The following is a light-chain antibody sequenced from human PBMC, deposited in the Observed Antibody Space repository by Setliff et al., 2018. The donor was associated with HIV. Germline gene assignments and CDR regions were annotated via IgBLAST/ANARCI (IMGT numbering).Light chain of an antibody. CDR2: QAT. CDR1: SGDVGRYNL. CDR3: YSNTGSNTFV. Sequence: QSVLAQPASVSGSPGQSITISCTGTSGDVGRYNLVSWYQQHPARAPKLIIYQATRRPSGVSNRFSGSKSGNVASLTISGLQAEDEADYYCYSNTGSNTFVFGTGTKV. V-gene: IGLV2-23*01. J-gene: IGLJ1*01.